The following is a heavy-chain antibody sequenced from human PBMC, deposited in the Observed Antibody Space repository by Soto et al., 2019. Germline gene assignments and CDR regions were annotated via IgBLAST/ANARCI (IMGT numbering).Heavy chain of an antibody. Sequence: QVQLVQSGAEVKKPWASVKVSCKASGYTFTSYGISWVRQAPGQGLEWMGWISAYNGNTNYAQKLQGRVTMTTDKSTSTAYMELRRLRSDDTAVYYCARDIVVVVAATQYFQHWGQCTLVTVSS. V-gene: IGHV1-18*01. D-gene: IGHD2-15*01. CDR3: ARDIVVVVAATQYFQH. CDR1: GYTFTSYG. CDR2: ISAYNGNT. J-gene: IGHJ1*01.